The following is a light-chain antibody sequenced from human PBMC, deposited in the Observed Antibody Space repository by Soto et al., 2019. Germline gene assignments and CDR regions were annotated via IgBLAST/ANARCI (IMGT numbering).Light chain of an antibody. V-gene: IGLV3-21*02. J-gene: IGLJ2*01. CDR3: QVWDSGSGHVL. Sequence: SYELPQPPSVSVAPGQTARITCGGKSSGRKSVHWYQQKPGQAPVLVVYDDSDRPSGIPERFSGSNSGNTATLTISRVEAGDEADYYCQVWDSGSGHVLFGGGTKLTVL. CDR2: DDS. CDR1: SSGRKS.